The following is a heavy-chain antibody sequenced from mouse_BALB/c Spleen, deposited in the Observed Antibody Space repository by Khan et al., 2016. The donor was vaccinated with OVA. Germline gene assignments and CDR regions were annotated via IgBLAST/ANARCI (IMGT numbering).Heavy chain of an antibody. CDR3: ARENYYGRSCYAMDY. Sequence: DLVKPGTSVKLSCESSGYTFTSYWINWIKQRPGQGLEWIGRIGPGSSNTYYTEMFKGKAALPVDTSSRTAYIQLSSLSSEDSAVYFCARENYYGRSCYAMDYWGQGTSVTVSS. J-gene: IGHJ4*01. CDR2: IGPGSSNT. V-gene: IGHV1S41*01. D-gene: IGHD1-1*01. CDR1: GYTFTSYW.